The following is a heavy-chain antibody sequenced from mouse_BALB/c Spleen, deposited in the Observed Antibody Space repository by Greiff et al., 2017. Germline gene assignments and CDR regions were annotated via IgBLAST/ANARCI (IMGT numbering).Heavy chain of an antibody. V-gene: IGHV1-87*01. CDR3: AKKEPSYGNSFDY. CDR2: IYPGDGDT. Sequence: VKLVESGAELARPGASVKLSCKASGYTFTSYWMQWVKQRPGQGLEWIGAIYPGDGDTRYNQKFKDKTTLTADKSSSTAYMQLSSLTSEDSAVYYCAKKEPSYGNSFDYWGQGTTLTVSS. CDR1: GYTFTSYW. D-gene: IGHD2-10*02. J-gene: IGHJ2*01.